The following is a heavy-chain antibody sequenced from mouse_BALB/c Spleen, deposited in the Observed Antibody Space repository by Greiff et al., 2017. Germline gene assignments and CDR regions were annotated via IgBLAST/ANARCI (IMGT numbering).Heavy chain of an antibody. V-gene: IGHV5-9-4*01. CDR2: ISSGGSYT. CDR3: ARDNDGYWYFDV. Sequence: EVKLMESGGGLVKPGGSLKLSCAASGFTFSSYAMSWVRQSPEKRLEWVAEISSGGSYTYYPDTVTGRFTISRDNAKNTLYLEMSSLRSEDTAMYYCARDNDGYWYFDVWGAGTTVTVSS. D-gene: IGHD2-3*01. CDR1: GFTFSSYA. J-gene: IGHJ1*01.